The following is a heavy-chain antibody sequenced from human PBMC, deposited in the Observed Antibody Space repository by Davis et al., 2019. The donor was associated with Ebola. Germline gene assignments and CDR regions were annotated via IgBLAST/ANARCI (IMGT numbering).Heavy chain of an antibody. CDR3: ARPVGVYYHYFDY. J-gene: IGHJ4*02. D-gene: IGHD1-26*01. V-gene: IGHV4-39*01. CDR2: FSYGGST. Sequence: MPSETLSLTCNVSGGSISRTNYFWGWIRQPPGKGLEWIGSFSYGGSTYYNPSLKSRVTISVDTSKNQFSLKLSSATAADTAVYYCARPVGVYYHYFDYWGQGTLVTVSS. CDR1: GGSISRTNYF.